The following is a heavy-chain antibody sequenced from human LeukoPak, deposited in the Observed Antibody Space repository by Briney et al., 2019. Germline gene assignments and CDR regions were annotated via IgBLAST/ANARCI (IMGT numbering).Heavy chain of an antibody. V-gene: IGHV3-21*01. D-gene: IGHD1-14*01. Sequence: PGGSLRLSCAASGFTFSSYSMNWVRQAPGKGLEWVSSISSSSSYIYYADSVKGRFTISRDNAKNSLYLQMNSLRAEDTAVYYCARDYHSFRGYYGMDVWGQGTTVTVSS. J-gene: IGHJ6*02. CDR2: ISSSSSYI. CDR1: GFTFSSYS. CDR3: ARDYHSFRGYYGMDV.